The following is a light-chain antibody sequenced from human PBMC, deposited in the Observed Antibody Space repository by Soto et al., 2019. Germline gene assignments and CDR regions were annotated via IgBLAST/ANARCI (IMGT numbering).Light chain of an antibody. CDR3: QQYHDWPPLT. Sequence: EIVMTQSPDTLSVSPGEGVTLSCRASQSVSSDLAWYQQKPGQSPRLLMYGASTRATDIPARFSGGGSGTEFTLTISSLHSEDVAIYYCQQYHDWPPLTFGPWTKVEIK. CDR1: QSVSSD. V-gene: IGKV3-15*01. CDR2: GAS. J-gene: IGKJ3*01.